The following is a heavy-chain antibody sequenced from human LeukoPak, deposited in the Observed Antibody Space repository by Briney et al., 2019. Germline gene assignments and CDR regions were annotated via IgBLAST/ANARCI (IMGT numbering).Heavy chain of an antibody. V-gene: IGHV4-34*01. CDR3: ARGPMAGEVPAARGDHWFDP. D-gene: IGHD2-2*01. CDR1: GGSFSAYY. J-gene: IGHJ5*02. Sequence: SETLSLTCAVYGGSFSAYYWSWIRQPPGKELEWIGEINHSGTTNYNPSLKSRVTISVDTSENQFSLKLSSVTAADTAVYYCARGPMAGEVPAARGDHWFDPWGQGTLVTVSS. CDR2: INHSGTT.